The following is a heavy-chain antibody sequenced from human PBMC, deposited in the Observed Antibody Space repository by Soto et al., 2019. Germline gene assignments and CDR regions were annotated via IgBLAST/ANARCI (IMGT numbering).Heavy chain of an antibody. CDR3: ARVYCSGGSCYSHFDY. CDR1: GGSISSSNW. D-gene: IGHD2-15*01. J-gene: IGHJ4*02. V-gene: IGHV4-4*02. CDR2: IYHSGST. Sequence: SETLSLTCAVSGGSISSSNWWSWVRQPPGKGLEWIGEIYHSGSTNYNPSLKSRVTISVDTSKNQFSLKLSSVTAADTAVYYCARVYCSGGSCYSHFDYWGQGTLVTVSS.